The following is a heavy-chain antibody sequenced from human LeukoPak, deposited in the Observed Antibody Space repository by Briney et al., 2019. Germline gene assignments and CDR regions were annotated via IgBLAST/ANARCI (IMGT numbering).Heavy chain of an antibody. CDR1: GFTFSSYA. CDR2: ISYDGSNK. J-gene: IGHJ4*02. CDR3: ARGHHYDILTVSDY. D-gene: IGHD3-9*01. V-gene: IGHV3-30-3*01. Sequence: PGGSLRLSCAASGFTFSSYALHWVRQAPGKGLEWVAVISYDGSNKYYADSVKGRFTISRDNSKNTLYLQMNSLRAEDTAVYYCARGHHYDILTVSDYWGQGTLVTVSS.